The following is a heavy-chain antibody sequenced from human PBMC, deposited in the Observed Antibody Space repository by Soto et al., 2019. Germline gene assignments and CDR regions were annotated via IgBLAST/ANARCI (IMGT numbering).Heavy chain of an antibody. CDR2: IGDSGSPI. D-gene: IGHD3-9*01. V-gene: IGHV3-11*01. Sequence: PGGSLRLSCAVSGFNFRDYYMSWVRQAPGKGLEWISYIGDSGSPIYYADSVRGRFTTSGDNAKDSFYLQMNSLRAEDTAVYYCARFSDWLISYSFDYWGQGALVTVSS. CDR1: GFNFRDYY. CDR3: ARFSDWLISYSFDY. J-gene: IGHJ4*02.